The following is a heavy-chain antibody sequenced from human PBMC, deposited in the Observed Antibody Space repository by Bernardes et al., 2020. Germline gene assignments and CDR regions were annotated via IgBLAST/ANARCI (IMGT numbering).Heavy chain of an antibody. D-gene: IGHD3-9*01. Sequence: ASVKVSCKASGYTFTSYDINWVRQATGQGLEWMGWMNPNSGNTGYAQKFQGRVTMTRNTSISTAYMELSSLRSEDTAVYYCARGPAYDILTGYLFDYWGQGTLVTVSS. CDR3: ARGPAYDILTGYLFDY. CDR1: GYTFTSYD. V-gene: IGHV1-8*01. CDR2: MNPNSGNT. J-gene: IGHJ4*02.